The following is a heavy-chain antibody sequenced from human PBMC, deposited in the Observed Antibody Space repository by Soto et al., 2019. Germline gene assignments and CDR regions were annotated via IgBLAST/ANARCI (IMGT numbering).Heavy chain of an antibody. CDR3: ARVPYYYYGMDV. J-gene: IGHJ6*02. V-gene: IGHV4-31*11. Sequence: SETLSLTYAVSGGSISSGGYYWSWIRQHPGKGLEWIGYIYYSGSTYYNPSLKSRVTISVDTSKNQFSLKLSSVTAADTAVYYCARVPYYYYGMDVWGQGTTVTVSS. CDR1: GGSISSGGYY. D-gene: IGHD3-16*01. CDR2: IYYSGST.